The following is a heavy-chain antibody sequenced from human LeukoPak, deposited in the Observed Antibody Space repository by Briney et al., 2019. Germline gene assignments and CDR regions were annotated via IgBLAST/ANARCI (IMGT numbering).Heavy chain of an antibody. V-gene: IGHV1-69*13. Sequence: SVKVSCKASGYTFNSYGIAWVRQALGQGLEWMGGIIPIFGTANYAQKFQGRVTITADESTSTAYMELSSLRSEDTAVYYCASIYCSSTSCYEMDYMDVWGKGTTVTVSS. CDR1: GYTFNSYG. CDR3: ASIYCSSTSCYEMDYMDV. D-gene: IGHD2-2*01. CDR2: IIPIFGTA. J-gene: IGHJ6*03.